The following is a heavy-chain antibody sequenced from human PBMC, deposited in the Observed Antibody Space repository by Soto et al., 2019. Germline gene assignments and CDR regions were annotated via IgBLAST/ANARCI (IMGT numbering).Heavy chain of an antibody. D-gene: IGHD3-10*01. CDR3: ARHGSSSTSNYYYYGMDV. CDR1: GYSFTTYW. CDR2: IYPGDSDT. Sequence: GESLKISCKASGYSFTTYWIGWVRQMPGRGLEWMGIIYPGDSDTRYSPSFQGQVTISADKSISTTYLQWSSLKASDTAMYYCARHGSSSTSNYYYYGMDVWGHGTTVTVSS. J-gene: IGHJ6*02. V-gene: IGHV5-51*01.